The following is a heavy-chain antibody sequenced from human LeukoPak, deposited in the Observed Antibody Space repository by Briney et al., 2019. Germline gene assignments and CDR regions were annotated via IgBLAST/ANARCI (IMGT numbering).Heavy chain of an antibody. D-gene: IGHD4-17*01. CDR2: IWYDGSNK. J-gene: IGHJ6*02. CDR1: GFTFGSYG. Sequence: GGSLRLSCAASGFTFGSYGMHWVRQAPGKGLKWVAVIWYDGSNKYYADSVKGRFTISRDNSKNTLYLQMNSLRAEDTAVYYRARVMTTVINSPYYYGMDVWGQGTTVTVSS. V-gene: IGHV3-33*01. CDR3: ARVMTTVINSPYYYGMDV.